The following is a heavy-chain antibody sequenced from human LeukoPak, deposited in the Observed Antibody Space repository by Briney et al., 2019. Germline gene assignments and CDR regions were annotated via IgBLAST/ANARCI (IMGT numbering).Heavy chain of an antibody. CDR1: GYTFTSYD. Sequence: ASVKVSCKASGYTFTSYDFNWVRQATGQGLEWIGWMNTNSGNTGYAEKFQGRFTMTRNNSIRTAYVQLHSLRSEDTAVYYCARSLAPDFWSLSYYYYYMDVWGKGTTVTVSS. D-gene: IGHD3-3*01. CDR3: ARSLAPDFWSLSYYYYYMDV. CDR2: MNTNSGNT. V-gene: IGHV1-8*01. J-gene: IGHJ6*03.